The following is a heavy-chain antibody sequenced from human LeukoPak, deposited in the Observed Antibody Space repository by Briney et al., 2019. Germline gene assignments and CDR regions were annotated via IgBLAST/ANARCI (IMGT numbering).Heavy chain of an antibody. CDR1: GYTFTSYG. D-gene: IGHD3-3*01. V-gene: IGHV1-18*01. CDR3: ARGAGGLRFLEWFADAFDI. CDR2: ISAYNGNA. J-gene: IGHJ3*02. Sequence: ASVKVSCKASGYTFTSYGISWVRQAPGQGLEWMGWISAYNGNANYAQKLQGRVTMTTDTSTSTAYMELRSLRSDDTAVYYCARGAGGLRFLEWFADAFDIWGQGTMVTVSS.